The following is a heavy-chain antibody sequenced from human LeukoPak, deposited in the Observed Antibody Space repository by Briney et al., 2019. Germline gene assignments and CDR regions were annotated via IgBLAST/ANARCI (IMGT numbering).Heavy chain of an antibody. Sequence: GESLKISCKASGYSFTSYWIGWVRQMPGKGLEWMGIIYPGDPDTTYSPSFQGQVTISADKSLSTAYLQWSSLKASDTAIYYCARRSLVSLSYFFDYWGQGTPVTVSS. CDR3: ARRSLVSLSYFFDY. V-gene: IGHV5-51*01. CDR1: GYSFTSYW. J-gene: IGHJ4*02. D-gene: IGHD2-8*01. CDR2: IYPGDPDT.